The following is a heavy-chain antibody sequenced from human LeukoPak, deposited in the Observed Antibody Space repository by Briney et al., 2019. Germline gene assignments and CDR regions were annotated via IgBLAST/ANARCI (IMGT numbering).Heavy chain of an antibody. D-gene: IGHD3-22*01. J-gene: IGHJ6*03. CDR2: ISYSGTT. CDR3: ARLVVVGLDSRAYSRYYYMDV. Sequence: SETLSLTCTVSGDSISSSNYYWAWIRQPPGKGLEWIGSISYSGTTYYNPALRRRVTISVGTSKKQFSLNLKSATAADTALYFCARLVVVGLDSRAYSRYYYMDVWAKGTTVTVSS. CDR1: GDSISSSNYY. V-gene: IGHV4-39*01.